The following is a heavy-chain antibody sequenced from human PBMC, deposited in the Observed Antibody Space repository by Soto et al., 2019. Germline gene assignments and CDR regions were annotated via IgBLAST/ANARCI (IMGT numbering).Heavy chain of an antibody. V-gene: IGHV3-30-3*01. D-gene: IGHD6-13*01. CDR1: GFTFSSYA. Sequence: GGSLRLSCAASGFTFSSYAMHWVRQAPGKGLEWVAVISYDGINKYYADSVKGRFTISRDNSKNTLYLQMNSLKTEDTAVYYCTTDLAAAGTMYYYYYGMDVWGQGTTVTVSS. J-gene: IGHJ6*02. CDR3: TTDLAAAGTMYYYYYGMDV. CDR2: ISYDGINK.